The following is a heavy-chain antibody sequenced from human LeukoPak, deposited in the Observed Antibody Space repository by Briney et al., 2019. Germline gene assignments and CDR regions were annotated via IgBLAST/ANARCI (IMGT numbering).Heavy chain of an antibody. CDR3: ARGGCSSTSCHLADY. J-gene: IGHJ4*02. CDR1: GXTFSSYW. CDR2: INSDGSST. D-gene: IGHD2-2*01. V-gene: IGHV3-74*01. Sequence: GGSLRLSCAASGXTFSSYWMHWVRQAPGKGLVWVSRINSDGSSTTYADSVKGRITISRDNAKNTLYLQMNSLRAEDTAVYYCARGGCSSTSCHLADYWGQGTLVTVSS.